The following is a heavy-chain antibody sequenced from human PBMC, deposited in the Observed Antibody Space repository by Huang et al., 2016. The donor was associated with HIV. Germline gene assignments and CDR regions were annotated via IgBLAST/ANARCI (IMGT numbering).Heavy chain of an antibody. J-gene: IGHJ4*02. D-gene: IGHD3-10*01. CDR3: ARALLLFGLGSPLDF. V-gene: IGHV1-46*01. Sequence: QVQLVQSGAEVKKPGASVKISCKASGYTFTTYHMHWVRQAPGKGLELMGMINPSGSSTGYAQTFHGRGTMTSDTSTSTVYMELSSLTPEDTAVYYCARALLLFGLGSPLDFWGQGSLVTVSS. CDR1: GYTFTTYH. CDR2: INPSGSST.